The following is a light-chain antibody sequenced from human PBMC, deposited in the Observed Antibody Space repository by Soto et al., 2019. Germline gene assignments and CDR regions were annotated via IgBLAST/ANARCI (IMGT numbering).Light chain of an antibody. J-gene: IGLJ3*02. CDR2: DDR. CDR1: NIGDKS. V-gene: IGLV3-21*02. CDR3: QVWDGSSDGV. Sequence: SYELTQPPSVSVAPGQTARITCGGNNIGDKSVHWYQQKPGQAPVLVVYDDRDRPSGIPERFSGSNSGNTATLTISRVEAGDEADYSCQVWDGSSDGVFGGGTKVTVL.